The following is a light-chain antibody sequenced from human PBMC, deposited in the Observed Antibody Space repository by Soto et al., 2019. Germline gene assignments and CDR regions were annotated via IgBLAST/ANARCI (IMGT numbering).Light chain of an antibody. V-gene: IGLV2-14*01. CDR1: SGDIGAYNY. CDR3: SSYTSSSTLV. Sequence: QSVLTQPRSVSGSPGQSVTISCAGTSGDIGAYNYVSWYQQHPGKAPKLMIYEVSNRPSGVSNRFSGSKSGNTASLTISGLQAEDEADYYCSSYTSSSTLVFGGGTQLTVL. CDR2: EVS. J-gene: IGLJ3*02.